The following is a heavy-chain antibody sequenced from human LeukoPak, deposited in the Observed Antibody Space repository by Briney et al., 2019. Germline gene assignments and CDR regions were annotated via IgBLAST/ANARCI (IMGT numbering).Heavy chain of an antibody. D-gene: IGHD3-10*01. CDR2: ISSSGSTI. Sequence: GGSLRLSCAASGFTFSSYGMHWVRQAPGKGLEWVSYISSSGSTIYYADSVKGRFTISRDNSKNTLYLQMNSLRAEDTAVYYCAKDPSLWFGELLYYMDVWGKGTTVTISS. J-gene: IGHJ6*03. V-gene: IGHV3-48*01. CDR1: GFTFSSYG. CDR3: AKDPSLWFGELLYYMDV.